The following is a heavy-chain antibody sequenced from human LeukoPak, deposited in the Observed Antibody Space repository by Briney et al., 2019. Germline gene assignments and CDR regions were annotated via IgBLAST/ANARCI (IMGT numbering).Heavy chain of an antibody. J-gene: IGHJ1*01. D-gene: IGHD3-22*01. CDR2: ISAYNGNT. CDR3: ARDHYDSSGYRTYFQH. CDR1: GYTFTSYG. Sequence: ASVKVSCKASGYTFTSYGISWVRQAPGQGLEWMGWISAYNGNTNNAQKLQGRVTMTTDTSTSTAYMELRSLRSDDTAVYDCARDHYDSSGYRTYFQHWGQGTLVTVSS. V-gene: IGHV1-18*01.